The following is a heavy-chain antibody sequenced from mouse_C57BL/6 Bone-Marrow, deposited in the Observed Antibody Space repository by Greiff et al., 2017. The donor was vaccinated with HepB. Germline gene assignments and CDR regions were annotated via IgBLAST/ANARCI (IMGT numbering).Heavy chain of an antibody. D-gene: IGHD1-1*01. CDR2: IWSGGST. CDR3: TRNNYYGSSYVPFAY. V-gene: IGHV2-2*01. Sequence: VMLVESGPGLVQPSQSLSITCTVSGFSLTSYGVHWVRQSPGKGLEWLGVIWSGGSTDYNAAFISRLSISKDNSKSQVFFKMNSLQADDTAIYYCTRNNYYGSSYVPFAYWGQGTLVTVSA. CDR1: GFSLTSYG. J-gene: IGHJ3*01.